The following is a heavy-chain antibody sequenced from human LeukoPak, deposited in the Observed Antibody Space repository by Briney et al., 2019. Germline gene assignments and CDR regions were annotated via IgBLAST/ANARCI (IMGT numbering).Heavy chain of an antibody. CDR3: ARYCSSTSCYPYYYGMDV. D-gene: IGHD2-2*01. V-gene: IGHV4-4*02. Sequence: PSGTLSLTCAVSGGSISSSNWWSWVRQPPGKGLEWIGEIYHSGSTNYNPSLKSRVTISVDTSKNQFSLKLSSVTAADTAVYYCARYCSSTSCYPYYYGMDVWGQGTTVTVSS. J-gene: IGHJ6*02. CDR2: IYHSGST. CDR1: GGSISSSNW.